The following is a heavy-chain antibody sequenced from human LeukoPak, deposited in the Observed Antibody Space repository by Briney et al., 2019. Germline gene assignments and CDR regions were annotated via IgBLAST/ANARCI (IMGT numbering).Heavy chain of an antibody. J-gene: IGHJ4*02. CDR3: ASLDYFDSSDYGDY. Sequence: PGGSLRLSCAASGFTFDDYGMSWVRQAPGKGLEWVSAISGSGGSTYYTDSVTGRFTISRDNSKNTLYLQMNSLRAEDTALYYCASLDYFDSSDYGDYWGQGTLVTVSS. D-gene: IGHD3-22*01. CDR1: GFTFDDYG. V-gene: IGHV3-23*01. CDR2: ISGSGGST.